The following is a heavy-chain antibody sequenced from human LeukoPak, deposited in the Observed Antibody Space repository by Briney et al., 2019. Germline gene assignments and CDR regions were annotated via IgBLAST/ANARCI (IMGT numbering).Heavy chain of an antibody. CDR1: GGSLRSYY. J-gene: IGHJ4*02. Sequence: SETLSLPCTVSGGSLRSYYWSWIRHPPGKGLEWIGYLFYSGSTNYTPSLKSRVTTSVDTSKKQFSVEVTSVTAADTAVYYCARQSGTYIDHWGQGILVTVSS. V-gene: IGHV4-59*08. CDR2: LFYSGST. D-gene: IGHD1-26*01. CDR3: ARQSGTYIDH.